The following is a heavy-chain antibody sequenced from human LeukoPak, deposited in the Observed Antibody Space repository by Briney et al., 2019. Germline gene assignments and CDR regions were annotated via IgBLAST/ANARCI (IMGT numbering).Heavy chain of an antibody. CDR2: IYTSGRTTGVST. V-gene: IGHV4-61*02. CDR1: GASISSGSFY. D-gene: IGHD3-22*01. CDR3: ARVDYDSRGSYYDNWFDP. Sequence: SETLSLTCTVSGASISSGSFYWSWIPQPGGKGLEWIGRIYTSGRTTGVSTNYNPSLKSRVTISVDTSKNQFSLRLSSVTAADTAVYYCARVDYDSRGSYYDNWFDPWGQGSLVAVSS. J-gene: IGHJ5*02.